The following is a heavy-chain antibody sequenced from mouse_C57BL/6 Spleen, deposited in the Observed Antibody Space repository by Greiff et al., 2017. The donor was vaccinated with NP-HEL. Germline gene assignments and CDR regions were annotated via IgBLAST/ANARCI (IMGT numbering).Heavy chain of an antibody. Sequence: DVKLVESGGGLVKPGGSLKLSCAASGFTFSSYAMSWVRQTPEKRLEWVATISDGGSYTYYPDNVKGRFTISRDNAKNNLYLQMSHLKSEDTAMYYCARDYQGDYAMDYWGQGTSVTVSS. CDR2: ISDGGSYT. V-gene: IGHV5-4*01. CDR1: GFTFSSYA. J-gene: IGHJ4*01. CDR3: ARDYQGDYAMDY.